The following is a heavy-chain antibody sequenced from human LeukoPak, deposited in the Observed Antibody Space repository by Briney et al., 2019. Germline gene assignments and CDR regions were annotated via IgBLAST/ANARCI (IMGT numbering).Heavy chain of an antibody. CDR1: GFSLSSYW. Sequence: GGSLRLSCVASGFSLSSYWMTWVRQAPGKGLEWVSVIYSGGSTYYADSVKGRFTISRDNSKNTLYLQMNSLRAEDTAVYYCARDGIAVAGEYFQHWGQGTLVTVSS. D-gene: IGHD6-19*01. J-gene: IGHJ1*01. V-gene: IGHV3-53*01. CDR3: ARDGIAVAGEYFQH. CDR2: IYSGGST.